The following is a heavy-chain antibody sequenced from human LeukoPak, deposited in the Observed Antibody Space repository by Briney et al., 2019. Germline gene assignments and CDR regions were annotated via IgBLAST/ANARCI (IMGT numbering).Heavy chain of an antibody. CDR1: GYTFTSYA. Sequence: GASVKVSCKASGYTFTSYAISWVRQAPGQGLEWMGWVSAYNGVTNYAQKFQGRVTMATDTPTSTAYMELRSLRPDDTAVYYCARVDLYYDSSGYSQAANDYWGQGTLVTVSS. CDR2: VSAYNGVT. V-gene: IGHV1-18*01. D-gene: IGHD3-22*01. J-gene: IGHJ4*02. CDR3: ARVDLYYDSSGYSQAANDY.